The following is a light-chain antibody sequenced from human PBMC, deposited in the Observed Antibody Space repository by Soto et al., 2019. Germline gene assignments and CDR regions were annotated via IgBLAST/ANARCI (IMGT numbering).Light chain of an antibody. V-gene: IGLV2-14*01. CDR1: SSDVGGYKY. CDR2: EVR. Sequence: QSALTQPASVSGSPGQSITISCTGTSSDVGGYKYVSWYQQHPGKAPKLMIYEVRNRPSGVSNRFSGSKSDNTASLTISGLQAEDEADYYCSSYTSSSTKVFGGGTKVTVL. J-gene: IGLJ2*01. CDR3: SSYTSSSTKV.